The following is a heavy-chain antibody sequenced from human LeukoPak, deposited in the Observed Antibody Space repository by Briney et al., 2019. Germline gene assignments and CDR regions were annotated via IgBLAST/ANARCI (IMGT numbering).Heavy chain of an antibody. CDR3: ARYDSRDDAFDI. Sequence: ASVKVSCKASGYTFTDYYMHWVRQALGQGLEWMGWINPNSGDTNYAQKFQGRVTMTRDTSITTAYMELSSLRSDDTAVYYCARYDSRDDAFDIWGQGTMVTVSS. V-gene: IGHV1-2*02. D-gene: IGHD3-22*01. J-gene: IGHJ3*02. CDR2: INPNSGDT. CDR1: GYTFTDYY.